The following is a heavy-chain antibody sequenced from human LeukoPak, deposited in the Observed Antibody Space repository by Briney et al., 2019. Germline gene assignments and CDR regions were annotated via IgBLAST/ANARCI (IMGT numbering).Heavy chain of an antibody. CDR1: GFTFSKHG. CDR3: AKDINSHCRGDCSDY. J-gene: IGHJ4*02. V-gene: IGHV3-30*02. Sequence: GGSLRLSCAASGFTFSKHGMHWVRQAPGKGLEWVAFTRNDGSNKYYADSVKGRFTISRDNSKNTVDLQMNSLRAEDTAIYYCAKDINSHCRGDCSDYWGQGTLVIVSS. CDR2: TRNDGSNK. D-gene: IGHD2-15*01.